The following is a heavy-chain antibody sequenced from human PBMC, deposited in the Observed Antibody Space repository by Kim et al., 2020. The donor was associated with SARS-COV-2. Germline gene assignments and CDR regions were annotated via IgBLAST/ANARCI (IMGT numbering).Heavy chain of an antibody. CDR2: ISYDGSNK. Sequence: GGSLRLSCAASGFTFSSYAMHWVRQAPGKGLEWVAVISYDGSNKYYADSVKGRFTISRDNSKNTLYLQMNSLRAEDTAVYYCARDGPITMIVVGEDAFDIWGQGTMVTVSS. CDR1: GFTFSSYA. CDR3: ARDGPITMIVVGEDAFDI. V-gene: IGHV3-30*04. D-gene: IGHD3-22*01. J-gene: IGHJ3*02.